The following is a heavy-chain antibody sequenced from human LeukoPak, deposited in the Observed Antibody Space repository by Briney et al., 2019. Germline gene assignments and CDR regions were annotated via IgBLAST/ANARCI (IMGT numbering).Heavy chain of an antibody. Sequence: SVKVSCKASGGTFSSYAISWVRQAPGQGLEWMGGIIPIFGTANYAQKFQGRATITADESTSTAYMELSSLRSEDTAVYYCARLVIQLWAFDYWGQGTLVTVSS. CDR3: ARLVIQLWAFDY. CDR1: GGTFSSYA. D-gene: IGHD5-18*01. CDR2: IIPIFGTA. J-gene: IGHJ4*02. V-gene: IGHV1-69*13.